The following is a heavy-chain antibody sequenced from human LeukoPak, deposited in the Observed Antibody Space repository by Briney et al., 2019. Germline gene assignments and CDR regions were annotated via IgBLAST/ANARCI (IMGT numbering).Heavy chain of an antibody. CDR2: MKQDGREK. V-gene: IGHV3-7*01. Sequence: GGSLRLSCVASGFIFSNYWMSWVRQVPGKGLEWVANMKQDGREKYLVDSVKGRFTISRDNAKNSLYLQMNSLRAEDTGVYYCAREQPYYYDSSGTALMAEIKYYFDYWGQGTLVTVSS. D-gene: IGHD3-22*01. CDR3: AREQPYYYDSSGTALMAEIKYYFDY. J-gene: IGHJ4*02. CDR1: GFIFSNYW.